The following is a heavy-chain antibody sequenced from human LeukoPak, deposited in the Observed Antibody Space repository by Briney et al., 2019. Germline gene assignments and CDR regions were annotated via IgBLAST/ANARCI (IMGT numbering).Heavy chain of an antibody. J-gene: IGHJ4*01. D-gene: IGHD4-17*01. CDR2: ISVYNGDT. CDR1: GYTFGNYD. CDR3: ARASTVTYDY. V-gene: IGHV1-18*01. Sequence: ASVKVSCKASGYTFGNYDITRVRQAPGRGLEWMGWISVYNGDTNYAQRFQGRVSMTRDTSTNTAYMDLRSLRSDDTAVYYCARASTVTYDYWGHGTLVTVSS.